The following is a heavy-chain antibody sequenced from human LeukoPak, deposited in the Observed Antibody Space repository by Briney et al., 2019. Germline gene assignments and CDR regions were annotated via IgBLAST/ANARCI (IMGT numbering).Heavy chain of an antibody. J-gene: IGHJ4*02. CDR3: ARVGYYESSGYYEY. CDR2: INPNNGGT. V-gene: IGHV1-2*06. Sequence: ASVKVSCKASGYTLTDYYMHWVRQAPGQGLEWMGRINPNNGGTNYAQKFQGRVTMTRDTSISTVYMELSRLRSDDTAVYYCARVGYYESSGYYEYWGQGTLDTVSS. CDR1: GYTLTDYY. D-gene: IGHD3-22*01.